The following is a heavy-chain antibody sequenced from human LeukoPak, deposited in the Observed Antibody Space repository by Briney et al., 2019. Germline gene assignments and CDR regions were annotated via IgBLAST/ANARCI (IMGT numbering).Heavy chain of an antibody. D-gene: IGHD3-22*01. CDR3: ARQNYYDSSGYYPEYFQH. CDR1: GYTFTSYD. J-gene: IGHJ1*01. CDR2: MNPNSGNT. Sequence: ASVKVSCKASGYTFTSYDINWVRQATGQGLEWMGWMNPNSGNTGYAQKFQGRVTMTRNTSISTAYMELSSLRSEDTAVYYCARQNYYDSSGYYPEYFQHWGQGTLVTVSS. V-gene: IGHV1-8*01.